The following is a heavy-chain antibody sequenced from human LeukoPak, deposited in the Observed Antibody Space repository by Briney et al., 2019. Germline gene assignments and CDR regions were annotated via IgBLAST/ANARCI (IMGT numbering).Heavy chain of an antibody. J-gene: IGHJ4*02. D-gene: IGHD3-10*01. Sequence: GGSLRLSCAASGFTFSSYAMTWVRQAPGMGLQWVSTISVSGENTYYADSVKGRFTISRDISKSTLYLQMNSLRDEDTALYYCAKYGSGTYYNGLHWGQGTLVTVSS. V-gene: IGHV3-23*01. CDR1: GFTFSSYA. CDR2: ISVSGENT. CDR3: AKYGSGTYYNGLH.